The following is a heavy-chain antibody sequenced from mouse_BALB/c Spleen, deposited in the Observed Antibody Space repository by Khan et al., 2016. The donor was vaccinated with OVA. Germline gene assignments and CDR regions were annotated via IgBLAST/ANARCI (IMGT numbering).Heavy chain of an antibody. D-gene: IGHD2-1*01. Sequence: QVQLQQSGAELVRPGTSVKVSCKASGYAFTNYLIEWVKQRPGQGLEWIGLINPGSGVTNYNEKFKGKATLTADKSSSTAYMQLSSLTSDDSAVYFWARGGYGTLAYWGQGTLVTVSA. CDR2: INPGSGVT. CDR3: ARGGYGTLAY. V-gene: IGHV1-54*01. J-gene: IGHJ3*01. CDR1: GYAFTNYL.